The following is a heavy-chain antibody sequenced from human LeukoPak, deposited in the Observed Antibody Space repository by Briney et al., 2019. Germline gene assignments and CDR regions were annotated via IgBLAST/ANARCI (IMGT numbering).Heavy chain of an antibody. CDR1: GGTFSSYA. V-gene: IGHV1-69*05. CDR2: IIPIFGTA. Sequence: GASVKVSCKASGGTFSSYAISWVRQAPGQGLEWMGGIIPIFGTANYAHKFQGRVTITTDESTSTAYMELSSLRSEDTAVYYCARGEYSSSSRANYYYYYMDVWGKGTTVTVSS. CDR3: ARGEYSSSSRANYYYYYMDV. J-gene: IGHJ6*03. D-gene: IGHD6-6*01.